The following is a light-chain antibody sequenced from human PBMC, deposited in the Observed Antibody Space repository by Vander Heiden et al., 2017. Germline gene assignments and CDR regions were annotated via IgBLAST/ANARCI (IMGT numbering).Light chain of an antibody. CDR3: ATWDDSLNGWV. V-gene: IGLV1-44*01. CDR2: GTK. Sequence: QSVLAQLSSAFGAPGQMVTISCSASNSNIGSNSVNGYQHLPGTAPKLLIYGTKQRPSGVPDRFAGPKSGTSASLAISGLQSDDEADYYCATWDDSLNGWVFGGGTKLTVL. J-gene: IGLJ3*02. CDR1: NSNIGSNS.